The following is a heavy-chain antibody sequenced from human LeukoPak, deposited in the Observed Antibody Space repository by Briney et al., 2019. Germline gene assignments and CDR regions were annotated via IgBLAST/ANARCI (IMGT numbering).Heavy chain of an antibody. V-gene: IGHV3-7*01. Sequence: GGSLRLSCAVSGWSFSTYWMSWVRQVPGKGLEWVSSINEVGSDTRYADSVKGRFTISRDNAKNSLYLQMNSLRAEDTAVYYCARDSPDSSGWPDYWGQGTLVTVSS. CDR2: INEVGSDT. CDR3: ARDSPDSSGWPDY. D-gene: IGHD6-19*01. J-gene: IGHJ4*02. CDR1: GWSFSTYW.